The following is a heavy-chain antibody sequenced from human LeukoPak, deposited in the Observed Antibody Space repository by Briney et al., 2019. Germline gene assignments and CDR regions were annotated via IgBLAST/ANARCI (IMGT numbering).Heavy chain of an antibody. CDR3: ARDTLPGVVPAAMSGWFDP. CDR1: GFTFSSYA. J-gene: IGHJ5*02. CDR2: ISYDGSNK. D-gene: IGHD2-2*01. V-gene: IGHV3-30*04. Sequence: GGSLRLSCAASGFTFSSYAMHWVRQAPGKGLEWVAVISYDGSNKYYADSVKGRFTISRDNSKNTLYLQMNSLRAEDTAVYYCARDTLPGVVPAAMSGWFDPWGQGTLVTVSS.